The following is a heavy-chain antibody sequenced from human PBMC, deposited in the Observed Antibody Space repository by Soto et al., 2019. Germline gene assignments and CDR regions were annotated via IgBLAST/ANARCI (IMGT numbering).Heavy chain of an antibody. V-gene: IGHV2-70*01. CDR3: ARMSVAGIIRYFDY. CDR2: IDWDDDK. J-gene: IGHJ4*02. CDR1: GFSLSTSGMG. Sequence: GSGPTLVNPTQTLTLTCTFSGFSLSTSGMGVSWIRQPPGKALEWLVHIDWDDDKYYSTSLKTRLTISKDTSKSQVVLTMTNMDPVDTATYYCARMSVAGIIRYFDYWGQGTQVTVSS. D-gene: IGHD6-19*01.